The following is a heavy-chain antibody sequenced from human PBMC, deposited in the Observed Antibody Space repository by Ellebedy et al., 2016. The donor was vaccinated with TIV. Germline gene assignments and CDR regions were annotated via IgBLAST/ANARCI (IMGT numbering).Heavy chain of an antibody. J-gene: IGHJ4*02. CDR2: ISGCGSTV. D-gene: IGHD6-19*01. Sequence: GESLKISCAASGFAFSSFSMNWVRQAPGKGLEWVSYISGCGSTVEYADSVKGRFAISRDDAKNSLYLQINSLRDEDTAVYYCARSDTSGWYKDWGQGTPVTVSS. CDR3: ARSDTSGWYKD. CDR1: GFAFSSFS. V-gene: IGHV3-48*02.